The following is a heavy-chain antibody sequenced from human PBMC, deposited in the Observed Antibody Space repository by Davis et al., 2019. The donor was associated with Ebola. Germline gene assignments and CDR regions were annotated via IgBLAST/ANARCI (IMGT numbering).Heavy chain of an antibody. CDR2: ITTYNGNT. J-gene: IGHJ4*02. CDR1: GYTFISYG. CDR3: ARWGYQLPNDY. D-gene: IGHD2-2*01. Sequence: ASVKVSCKASGYTFISYGFSWVRQAPGQGLEWVGWITTYNGNTNYAQKLQGRVTMTTDTSTSTAYMELSRLRSDDTAVYYCARWGYQLPNDYWGQGTLVTVSS. V-gene: IGHV1-18*01.